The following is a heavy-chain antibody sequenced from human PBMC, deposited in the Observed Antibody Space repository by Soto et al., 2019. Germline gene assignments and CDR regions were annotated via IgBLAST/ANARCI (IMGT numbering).Heavy chain of an antibody. Sequence: QVQLVQSGAEVKKPGSSEKISCKASGGTFSSYAISWVQQAPGQGLEWMGGIIPIFGTANYAQKFQGRVTITADESTSTAYMELSSLRSEDTAVYYCASGLPPTGNYYGMDVWGQGTTVTVSS. CDR1: GGTFSSYA. D-gene: IGHD1-1*01. CDR2: IIPIFGTA. V-gene: IGHV1-69*12. J-gene: IGHJ6*02. CDR3: ASGLPPTGNYYGMDV.